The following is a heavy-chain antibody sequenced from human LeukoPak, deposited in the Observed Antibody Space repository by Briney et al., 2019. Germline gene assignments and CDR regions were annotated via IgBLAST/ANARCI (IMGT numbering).Heavy chain of an antibody. J-gene: IGHJ4*02. D-gene: IGHD6-6*01. V-gene: IGHV4-34*01. CDR2: INHSGST. CDR1: GGSFSGYY. CDR3: ARGGSRSYTSSTLDY. Sequence: PSETLSLTCGVYGGSFSGYYWSWIRQPPGKGLEWIGEINHSGSTNYNPSLKSRVTISVDTSKNQFSLKLSSVIAADTAMYYCARGGSRSYTSSTLDYWGQGTLVTVSS.